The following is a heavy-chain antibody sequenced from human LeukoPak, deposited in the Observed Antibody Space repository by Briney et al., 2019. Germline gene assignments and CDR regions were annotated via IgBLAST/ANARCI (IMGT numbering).Heavy chain of an antibody. CDR2: IKQDGSEK. D-gene: IGHD3-9*01. J-gene: IGHJ4*02. CDR1: GFTFSNYW. CDR3: ARVPTKTYYDILTGPDY. V-gene: IGHV3-7*01. Sequence: GGSLRLSCAASGFTFSNYWMSWVRQAPGKGLEWVANIKQDGSEKYYVDSVKGRFTISRDNAKNSLYLQMNSLRAEDTAVYYCARVPTKTYYDILTGPDYWGQGTLVTVSS.